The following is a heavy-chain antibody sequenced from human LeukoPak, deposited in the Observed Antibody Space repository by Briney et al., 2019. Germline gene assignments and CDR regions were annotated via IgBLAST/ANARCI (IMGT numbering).Heavy chain of an antibody. CDR1: GYTFRQYS. J-gene: IGHJ4*02. CDR3: ARGRKMIPSATNGKYYFDY. D-gene: IGHD1-26*01. Sequence: ASVKVSCKASGYTFRQYSISWVRQAPGQGLEWMGWINPNSGGTNYAQKFQGRVTMTRDTSISTAYMELSRLRSDDTAVYYCARGRKMIPSATNGKYYFDYWGQGTLVTVSS. V-gene: IGHV1-2*02. CDR2: INPNSGGT.